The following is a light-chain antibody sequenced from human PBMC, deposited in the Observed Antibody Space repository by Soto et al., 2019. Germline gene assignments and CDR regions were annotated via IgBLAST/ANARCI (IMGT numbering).Light chain of an antibody. CDR2: GAS. CDR3: QQFSSYPLT. V-gene: IGKV3-20*01. Sequence: EIVLAQSPGTLSLSAGERATLSCRSSQSVSSSYLAWYQQKPGQAPRLLIYGASSRATGIPDRFSGSGSGTDFTLTISRLEPEHFAVYYCQQFSSYPLTFGGGTKVDIK. CDR1: QSVSSSY. J-gene: IGKJ4*01.